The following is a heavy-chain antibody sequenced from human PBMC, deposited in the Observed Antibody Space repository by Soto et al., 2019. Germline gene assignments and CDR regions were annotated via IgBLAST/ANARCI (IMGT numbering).Heavy chain of an antibody. Sequence: QVQLVQSGAEVKKPGSSVKVSCKASGGTFSSYAISWVRQAPGQGLEWMGGIIPIFGTANYAQKFQGRVTITADESTSTGYMELSSLRSEDTAVYYCARVRYLELLPYYYYGMDVWGQGTTVTVSS. D-gene: IGHD1-7*01. CDR3: ARVRYLELLPYYYYGMDV. V-gene: IGHV1-69*01. CDR2: IIPIFGTA. CDR1: GGTFSSYA. J-gene: IGHJ6*02.